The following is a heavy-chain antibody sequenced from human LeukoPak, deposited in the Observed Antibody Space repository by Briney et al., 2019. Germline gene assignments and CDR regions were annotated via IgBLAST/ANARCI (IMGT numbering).Heavy chain of an antibody. D-gene: IGHD3-16*01. V-gene: IGHV4-59*01. J-gene: IGHJ3*02. CDR3: ASSSFGGVPKRAFDI. Sequence: SETLSLTCTVSGGSISSYYWSWIRQPPGKGLEWIGYIYYSGGTNYNPSLKSRVTISVDTSKNQFSLKLSSVTAADTAVYYCASSSFGGVPKRAFDIWGQGTMVTVSS. CDR1: GGSISSYY. CDR2: IYYSGGT.